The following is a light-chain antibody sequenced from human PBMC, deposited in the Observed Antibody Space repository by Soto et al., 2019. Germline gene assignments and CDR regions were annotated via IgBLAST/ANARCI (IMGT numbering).Light chain of an antibody. CDR1: QSVSSN. CDR3: QHYNNWPIT. V-gene: IGKV3-15*01. J-gene: IGKJ5*01. CDR2: GAS. Sequence: EIVMTQSPATLSVSPGERGTLSCRASQSVSSNLAWYQQKPGQAPRLLIYGASTRATGIPARFSGSGSGTEFTLTISSLQSKDFAVYYCQHYNNWPITFGQGTRLEIK.